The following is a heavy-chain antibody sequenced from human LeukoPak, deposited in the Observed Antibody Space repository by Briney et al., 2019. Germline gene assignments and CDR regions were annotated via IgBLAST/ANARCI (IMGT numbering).Heavy chain of an antibody. V-gene: IGHV5-51*01. CDR1: GYSFTRYW. CDR3: ARLALNYGSGSYENWFDP. D-gene: IGHD3-10*01. Sequence: GESLKISCKGSGYSFTRYWIGWVRQMPGKGLEWMGIIYPGDSDTRYSPSFQGQVTISADKSISTAYLQWSSLKASDTAMYYCARLALNYGSGSYENWFDPWGQGTLVTVSS. J-gene: IGHJ5*02. CDR2: IYPGDSDT.